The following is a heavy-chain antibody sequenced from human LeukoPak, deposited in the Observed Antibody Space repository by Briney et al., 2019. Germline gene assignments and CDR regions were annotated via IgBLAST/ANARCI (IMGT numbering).Heavy chain of an antibody. Sequence: GASVKVSCKASGGTFSSYAISWVRQAPGQGLEWMGGIIPIFGTANYAQKFQGRVTITADESTSTAYMELSSLRSEDTAVYYCARGKDIVVVPAATRFDYWGQGTLVTVSS. CDR3: ARGKDIVVVPAATRFDY. CDR1: GGTFSSYA. D-gene: IGHD2-2*01. J-gene: IGHJ4*02. CDR2: IIPIFGTA. V-gene: IGHV1-69*13.